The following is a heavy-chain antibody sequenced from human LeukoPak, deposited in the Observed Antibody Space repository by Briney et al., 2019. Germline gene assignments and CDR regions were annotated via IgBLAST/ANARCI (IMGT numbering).Heavy chain of an antibody. V-gene: IGHV2-5*02. CDR3: AHRYRHLTYYDILTGYPPLHAFDI. J-gene: IGHJ3*02. Sequence: SGPTLVNPTQTLTLTCTFSGFSLSTSGVGVGWIRQPPGKALEWLALIYWDDDKRYSPSLKSRLTITKDTSKNQAVLTMTNMDPVDTATYYCAHRYRHLTYYDILTGYPPLHAFDIWGQGTMVTVSS. CDR1: GFSLSTSGVG. D-gene: IGHD3-9*01. CDR2: IYWDDDK.